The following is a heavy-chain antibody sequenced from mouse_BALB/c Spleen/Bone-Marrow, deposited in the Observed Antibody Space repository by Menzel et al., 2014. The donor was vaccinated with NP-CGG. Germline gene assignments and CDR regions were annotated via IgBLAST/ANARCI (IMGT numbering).Heavy chain of an antibody. V-gene: IGHV2-9*02. J-gene: IGHJ2*01. Sequence: QVQLKDSGPDLVAPSQSLSITCTVSGFSLTSFGIHWVRQPPGKGLEWLGVIWAGGSTNYNSALMSRLSISKDNSKSQVFLKMNSLQTDDTAMYYCARSYYGYDRGYHFDYWGQGTTLTVSS. D-gene: IGHD2-2*01. CDR3: ARSYYGYDRGYHFDY. CDR2: IWAGGST. CDR1: GFSLTSFG.